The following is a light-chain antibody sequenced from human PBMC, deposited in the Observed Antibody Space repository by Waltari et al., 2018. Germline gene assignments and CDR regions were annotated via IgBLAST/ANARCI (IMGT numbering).Light chain of an antibody. CDR3: RPCHSCLSAWV. V-gene: IGLV1-40*01. CDR1: ISNTEANYD. J-gene: IGLJ3*02. CDR2: GNG. Sequence: QSVLTQPPSVSGAPGQTVTISCTGSISNTEANYDVHWYRQLPGTAPNVLISGNGRRPPGVPRRLPGPQSCTPASLTITGLQAQDEADYCYRPCHSCLSAWVFGGGFKLTV.